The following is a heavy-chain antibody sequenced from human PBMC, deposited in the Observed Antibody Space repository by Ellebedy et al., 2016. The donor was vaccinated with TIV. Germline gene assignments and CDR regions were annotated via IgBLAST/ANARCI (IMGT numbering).Heavy chain of an antibody. J-gene: IGHJ4*02. D-gene: IGHD2-8*02. Sequence: GESLKISXQGSGYSFNTYWIGWVRQMPGKGLEWMGITYPGDSDTRYSPSFQGQVTISADKSINTAYLQWNSLKASDTGMYYCVRCEGVYWSPLDLWGQGTLVTVSS. CDR2: TYPGDSDT. V-gene: IGHV5-51*01. CDR3: VRCEGVYWSPLDL. CDR1: GYSFNTYW.